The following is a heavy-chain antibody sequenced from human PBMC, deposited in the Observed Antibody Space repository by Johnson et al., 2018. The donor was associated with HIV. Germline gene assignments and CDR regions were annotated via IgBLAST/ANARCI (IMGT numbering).Heavy chain of an antibody. CDR2: ISYDGSNK. V-gene: IGHV3-30*04. CDR1: GFTFSSYA. CDR3: ATSTASDAFDI. Sequence: VQLVESGGGVVQPGRSLRLSCAASGFTFSSYAMHWVRQAPGKGLDWVAVISYDGSNKDYADSVKGRFSISRDNAKNTLDLQMNSLRVEDAAVYYCATSTASDAFDIWGQGTIVTVSS. J-gene: IGHJ3*02. D-gene: IGHD1-1*01.